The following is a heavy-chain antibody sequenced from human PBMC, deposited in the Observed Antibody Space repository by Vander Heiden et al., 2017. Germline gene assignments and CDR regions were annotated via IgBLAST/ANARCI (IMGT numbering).Heavy chain of an antibody. CDR1: GGSITDRHYF. J-gene: IGHJ5*02. Sequence: QLHLQESGPGLVKPSETLSLTCTVSGGSITDRHYFWGWIRQPPGKGLEWIGSIIYGGSANYDPSLKSRVTISVDTSKNQFSLKLTSVTAADSAIYYCARRAGSFRGPNWFDPWGQGTLVTVSS. D-gene: IGHD1-26*01. CDR2: IIYGGSA. CDR3: ARRAGSFRGPNWFDP. V-gene: IGHV4-39*01.